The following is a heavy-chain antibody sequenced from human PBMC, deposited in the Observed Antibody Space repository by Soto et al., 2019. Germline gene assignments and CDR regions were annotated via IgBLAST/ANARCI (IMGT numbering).Heavy chain of an antibody. CDR3: ATSGYDTSGHIFPVPFDI. CDR1: GFTFSTYT. Sequence: ESGGGVVRPGGSLRLSCAASGFTFSTYTMHWVRQTPGKGLEWVAIISSDGSNKYYADSVEGQFTISRDNSKNTLYLQINSLRAEDTAVYYCATSGYDTSGHIFPVPFDIWGQGTMVTVSS. CDR2: ISSDGSNK. V-gene: IGHV3-30-3*01. J-gene: IGHJ3*02. D-gene: IGHD3-22*01.